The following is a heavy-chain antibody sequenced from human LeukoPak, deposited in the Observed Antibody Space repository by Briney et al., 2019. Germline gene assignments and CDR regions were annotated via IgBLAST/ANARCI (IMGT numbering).Heavy chain of an antibody. CDR1: GGTFSSYA. CDR3: ARSGIPNYDFWSGPFDY. Sequence: SAKVSCKASGGTFSSYAISWVRQAPGQGLEWMGRIIPIFGTANYAQKFRGRVTITTDESTSTAYMELSSLRSEDTAVYYCARSGIPNYDFWSGPFDYWGQGTLVTVSS. CDR2: IIPIFGTA. D-gene: IGHD3-3*01. V-gene: IGHV1-69*05. J-gene: IGHJ4*02.